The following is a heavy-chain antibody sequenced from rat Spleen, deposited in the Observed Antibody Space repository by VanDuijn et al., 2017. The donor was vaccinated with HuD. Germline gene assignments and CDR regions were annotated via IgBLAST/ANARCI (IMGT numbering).Heavy chain of an antibody. Sequence: EVQLVESGGGLVQPGRSLKLSCAASGFTFSDFYMAWVRQAPKKGLEWVATISYDGSSTYYRDSVKGRFTISRDNAKSSLYLQMDSLRSEDTATYYCARHRYNYFDFWGQGVMVTVSS. J-gene: IGHJ2*01. CDR2: ISYDGSST. V-gene: IGHV5-7*01. D-gene: IGHD1-5*01. CDR3: ARHRYNYFDF. CDR1: GFTFSDFY.